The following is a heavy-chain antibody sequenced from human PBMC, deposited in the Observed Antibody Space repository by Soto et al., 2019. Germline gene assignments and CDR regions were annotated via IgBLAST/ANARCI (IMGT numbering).Heavy chain of an antibody. V-gene: IGHV3-33*01. J-gene: IGHJ6*02. CDR2: IWYDGSNK. CDR3: ARAYTGRRWGSYRSNHYYYGMDV. Sequence: GGSLRLSCAASGFTFSSYGMHWVRQAPGKGLEWVAVIWYDGSNKYYADSVKGRFTISRDNSKNTLYLQMNSLRAEDTAVYYCARAYTGRRWGSYRSNHYYYGMDVWGQGTTVTVSS. CDR1: GFTFSSYG. D-gene: IGHD3-16*02.